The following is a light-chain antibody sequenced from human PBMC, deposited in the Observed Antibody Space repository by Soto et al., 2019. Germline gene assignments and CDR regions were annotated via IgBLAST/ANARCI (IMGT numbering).Light chain of an antibody. Sequence: QTVVTQEPSFSVSPGGTVTLTCGLSSGSVSTTNYPSWYQQTPGQASRTTIYNTNIRSSGVPDRFSGSILGNKAALTIAGAQADDESDYYCVLYLSGIIGVFGGGTQLTV. CDR2: NTN. J-gene: IGLJ3*02. CDR1: SGSVSTTNY. CDR3: VLYLSGIIGV. V-gene: IGLV8-61*01.